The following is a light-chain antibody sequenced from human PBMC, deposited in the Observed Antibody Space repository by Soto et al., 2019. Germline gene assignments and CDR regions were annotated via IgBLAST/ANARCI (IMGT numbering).Light chain of an antibody. CDR2: SDN. J-gene: IGLJ2*01. CDR3: AAWDDSLTSVI. CDR1: SSNIGSNI. Sequence: QSVLTQAPSASGTPGQRVTISCSGRSSNIGSNIVNWYQQLPGTAPKLLIYSDNQRPSGVPDRFSGSKSGTSASLAISGLQSEGEADYYCAAWDDSLTSVIFGGGTKLTVL. V-gene: IGLV1-44*01.